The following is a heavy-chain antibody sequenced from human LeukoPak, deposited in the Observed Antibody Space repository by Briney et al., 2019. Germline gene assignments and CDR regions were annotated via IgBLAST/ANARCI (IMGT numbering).Heavy chain of an antibody. V-gene: IGHV4-34*01. D-gene: IGHD3-10*01. CDR2: INHSGST. CDR1: GGSFSGYY. CDR3: ASTYYYGSGSYEYYYYMDV. Sequence: SETLSLTCAVYGGSFSGYYWSWIRQPPGKGLEWIGEINHSGSTNYNPSLKSRVTISVDTSKNQFSLKLSSVTAADTAVYYCASTYYYGSGSYEYYYYMDVWGKGTTVTVSS. J-gene: IGHJ6*03.